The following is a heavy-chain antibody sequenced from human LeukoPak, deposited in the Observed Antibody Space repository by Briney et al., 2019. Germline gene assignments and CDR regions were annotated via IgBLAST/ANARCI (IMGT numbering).Heavy chain of an antibody. CDR3: ANTPYYYDSSLFDY. D-gene: IGHD3-22*01. Sequence: SETLSLTCAVSGGSISSGGSSWSWIRQPPGKGLEWIGYIYHSGSTYYNPSLKSRVTILVDRSKNQFSLKLSSVTAADTAVYYCANTPYYYDSSLFDYWGQGTLVTVSS. CDR2: IYHSGST. V-gene: IGHV4-30-2*01. CDR1: GGSISSGGSS. J-gene: IGHJ4*02.